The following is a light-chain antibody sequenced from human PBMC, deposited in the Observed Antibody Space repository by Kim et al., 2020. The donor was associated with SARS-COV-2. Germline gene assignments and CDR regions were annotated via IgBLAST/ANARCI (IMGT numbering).Light chain of an antibody. V-gene: IGKV3-20*01. CDR1: QSVSSSY. CDR3: QQYGSSPYT. CDR2: GAS. J-gene: IGKJ2*01. Sequence: LSPGERVTLSCRARQSVSSSYLAWYQQKPGQAPRLLIYGASSRATGIPDRFSGSGSGTDFTLTISRLEPEDFAVYYCQQYGSSPYTFGQGTKLEIK.